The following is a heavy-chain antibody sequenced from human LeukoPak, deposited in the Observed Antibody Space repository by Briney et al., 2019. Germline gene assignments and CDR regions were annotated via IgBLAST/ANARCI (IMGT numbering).Heavy chain of an antibody. CDR3: AKGFRLLVVVAADFQH. V-gene: IGHV3-23*01. CDR1: GFTFSDYY. CDR2: ISGSGGST. D-gene: IGHD2-15*01. Sequence: GGSLRLSCAASGFTFSDYYMSWIRQAPGKGLEWVSAISGSGGSTYYADSVKGRFTISRDNSKNTLYLQMNSLRAEDTAVYYCAKGFRLLVVVAADFQHWGQGTLVTVSS. J-gene: IGHJ1*01.